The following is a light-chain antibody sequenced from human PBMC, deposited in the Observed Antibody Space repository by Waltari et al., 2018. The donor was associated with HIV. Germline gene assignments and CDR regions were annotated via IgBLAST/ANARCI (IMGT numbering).Light chain of an antibody. CDR2: DDS. CDR1: KLGSKS. Sequence: SYVLTQPPSVSLAPGQTATVTCGGNKLGSKSVHWNHVKPDQAPVLVVFDDSDRPSGIPERFSGSNSGNTDTLTIRRVEAGDEAEYYCQVWDTGGDHPEWVFGGGTKLTVL. J-gene: IGLJ3*02. CDR3: QVWDTGGDHPEWV. V-gene: IGLV3-21*02.